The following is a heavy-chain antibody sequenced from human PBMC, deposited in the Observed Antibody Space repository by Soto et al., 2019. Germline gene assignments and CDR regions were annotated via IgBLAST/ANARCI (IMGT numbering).Heavy chain of an antibody. J-gene: IGHJ4*02. Sequence: QVHFVQSGGEVKKSGASVKVSCTASGYSFSTYGITWVRQAPGQGLEWMGWMSVYSGNTVYAQKFEARLTLTTDTSSNTAYMELRSLRSDDTAVYYCARDGFDYWGQGTLVTVSS. CDR3: ARDGFDY. CDR1: GYSFSTYG. CDR2: MSVYSGNT. V-gene: IGHV1-18*01.